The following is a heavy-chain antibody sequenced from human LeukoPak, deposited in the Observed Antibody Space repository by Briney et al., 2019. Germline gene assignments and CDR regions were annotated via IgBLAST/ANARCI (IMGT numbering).Heavy chain of an antibody. V-gene: IGHV1-8*01. J-gene: IGHJ3*02. D-gene: IGHD4-11*01. Sequence: ASVKVSCKASGYTFISYDINWVRQATGQGLEWMGWMNPNSGNTGFAQKFQGRVTMTRNTSISTAYMELSSLRSDDTAVYYCTRGRGNMTTGSAAFDMWGQGTMFTVSS. CDR3: TRGRGNMTTGSAAFDM. CDR1: GYTFISYD. CDR2: MNPNSGNT.